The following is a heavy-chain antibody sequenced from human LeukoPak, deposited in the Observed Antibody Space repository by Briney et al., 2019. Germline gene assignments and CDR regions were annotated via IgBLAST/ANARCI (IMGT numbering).Heavy chain of an antibody. CDR3: ARTSITIFGGFDP. V-gene: IGHV4-39*07. CDR2: IYYSGST. D-gene: IGHD3-3*01. CDR1: GVSISSSSYY. J-gene: IGHJ5*02. Sequence: SETLSLTCTVSGVSISSSSYYWGWIRQPPGKGLEWIGSIYYSGSTYYNPSLKSRVTISVDTSKYQFSLKLSSVTAADTAVYFCARTSITIFGGFDPWGQGTLVTVSS.